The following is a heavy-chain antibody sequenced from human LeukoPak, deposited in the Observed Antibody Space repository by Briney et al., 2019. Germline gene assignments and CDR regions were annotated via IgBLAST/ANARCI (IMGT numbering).Heavy chain of an antibody. J-gene: IGHJ4*02. CDR1: GGSISSGSYY. CDR3: ARDSTSDFWSGYYYFDY. Sequence: SETLSLTCTVSGGSISSGSYYWSWIRQPAGKGLEWIGRIYTSGSTNYNPSLKSRVTISVDTSKNQFSLKLSPVTAADTAVYYCARDSTSDFWSGYYYFDYWGQGTLVTVSS. CDR2: IYTSGST. D-gene: IGHD3-3*01. V-gene: IGHV4-61*02.